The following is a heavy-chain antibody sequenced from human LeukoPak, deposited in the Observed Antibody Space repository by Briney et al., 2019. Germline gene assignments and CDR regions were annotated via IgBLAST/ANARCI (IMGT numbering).Heavy chain of an antibody. D-gene: IGHD6-6*01. CDR2: IYSSGST. J-gene: IGHJ6*03. Sequence: PSETLSLTCTVSAGSISRYYWSWIRQPAGKGLEWIGRIYSSGSTNYNPSLKSRVTMSVDTSKNQFSLKLSSVTAADTAVYYCARGEEPYSRSSDYYYYYMDVWGKGTTVTVSS. CDR3: ARGEEPYSRSSDYYYYYMDV. CDR1: AGSISRYY. V-gene: IGHV4-4*07.